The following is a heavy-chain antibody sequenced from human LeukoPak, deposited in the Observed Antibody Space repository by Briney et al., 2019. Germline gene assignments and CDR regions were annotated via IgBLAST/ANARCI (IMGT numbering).Heavy chain of an antibody. CDR2: VHSDGSIT. CDR3: AREQEDCTGTTCYRAFDV. D-gene: IGHD2-2*01. J-gene: IGHJ3*01. V-gene: IGHV3-74*01. Sequence: GGSLRLSCAASGFTFGNYWINWVRQAPGTGLVWVSRVHSDGSITNYADPVKGRFSISRDSAKNTLYLQMSSLRSEDTAVYYCAREQEDCTGTTCYRAFDVWGQGTMVTVS. CDR1: GFTFGNYW.